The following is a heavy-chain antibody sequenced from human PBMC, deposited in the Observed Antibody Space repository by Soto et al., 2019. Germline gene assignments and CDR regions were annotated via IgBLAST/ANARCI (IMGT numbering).Heavy chain of an antibody. V-gene: IGHV3-23*01. CDR2: ISGSGGGT. CDR3: AKGPTYYYDSSGYFDY. D-gene: IGHD3-22*01. Sequence: GGSLRLSCAASGFTFIRYAMSWVRQAPGKGLEWVSAISGSGGGTYYADSVKGRFTISRDNSKNTLYLQMNSLRAEDTAVYYCAKGPTYYYDSSGYFDYWGQGTLVTVSS. J-gene: IGHJ4*02. CDR1: GFTFIRYA.